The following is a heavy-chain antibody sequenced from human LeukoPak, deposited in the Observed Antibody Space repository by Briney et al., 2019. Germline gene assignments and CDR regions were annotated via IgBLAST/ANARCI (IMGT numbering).Heavy chain of an antibody. V-gene: IGHV4-34*01. J-gene: IGHJ4*02. CDR2: INHSGST. CDR1: GGSFSGYY. CDR3: ARGRATVVTSAILGLDY. D-gene: IGHD4-23*01. Sequence: SETLSLTCVVYGGSFSGYYWSWIRQPPGKGLEWIGEINHSGSTNYNPSLKSRVTISVDTSKNQFSLKLSSVTAADTAVYYCARGRATVVTSAILGLDYWGQGTLVTVSS.